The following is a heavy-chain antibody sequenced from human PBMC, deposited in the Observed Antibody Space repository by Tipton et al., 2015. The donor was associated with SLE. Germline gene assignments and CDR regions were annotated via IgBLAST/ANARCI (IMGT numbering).Heavy chain of an antibody. V-gene: IGHV3-21*01. CDR2: ISSISSYI. Sequence: GSLRLSCAASGFPFSGYSMSWVRQAPGKGLEWVSSISSISSYIYYADSVKGRFTISRDNAKNSLYLQMHSLRAEDTAVYYCARDCKSSGWLGYWGQGTLVTVSS. D-gene: IGHD6-19*01. J-gene: IGHJ4*02. CDR1: GFPFSGYS. CDR3: ARDCKSSGWLGY.